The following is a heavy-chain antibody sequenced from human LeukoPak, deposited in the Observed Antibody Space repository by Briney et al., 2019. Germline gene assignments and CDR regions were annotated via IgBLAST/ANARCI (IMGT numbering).Heavy chain of an antibody. CDR1: GFTFSTYA. V-gene: IGHV3-30*04. J-gene: IGHJ4*02. CDR2: IPYDGSNK. CDR3: ARAEGYGGELDS. D-gene: IGHD4-23*01. Sequence: GRSLRLSCAASGFTFSTYAMHWVRQAPGKGLEWVAVIPYDGSNKYYADSVKSRFTISRENSKNRLYLQINSLRAEDTAVYYCARAEGYGGELDSWGQGTLVTVSS.